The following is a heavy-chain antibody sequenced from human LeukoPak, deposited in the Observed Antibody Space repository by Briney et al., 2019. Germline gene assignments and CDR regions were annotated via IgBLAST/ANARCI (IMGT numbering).Heavy chain of an antibody. CDR2: INHSGST. V-gene: IGHV4-34*01. D-gene: IGHD3-10*01. Sequence: SETLSLTCAVYGGSFSGYYWGWIRQPPGKGLEWIGEINHSGSTNYNPSLKSRVTISVDTSKNQFSLKLSSVTAADTAVYYCARVGVRIALQGSWFDPWGQGTLVTVSS. J-gene: IGHJ5*02. CDR3: ARVGVRIALQGSWFDP. CDR1: GGSFSGYY.